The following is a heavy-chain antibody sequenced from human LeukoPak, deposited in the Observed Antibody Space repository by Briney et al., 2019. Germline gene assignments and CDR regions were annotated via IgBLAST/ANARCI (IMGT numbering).Heavy chain of an antibody. V-gene: IGHV3-30-3*01. CDR2: ISYDGFTK. Sequence: GGSPRLSCAVSGFIFNKYAIHWVRQAPGKGLEWVAFISYDGFTKYYADSVKGRFTISRDNSQNTLDLQMNSLRAEDTAVYYCARDLSERYSTDYWGQGTLVTVSS. J-gene: IGHJ4*02. CDR1: GFIFNKYA. CDR3: ARDLSERYSTDY. D-gene: IGHD1-26*01.